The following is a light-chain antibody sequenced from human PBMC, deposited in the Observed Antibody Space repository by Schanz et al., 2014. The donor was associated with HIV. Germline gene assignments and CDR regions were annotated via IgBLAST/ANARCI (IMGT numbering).Light chain of an antibody. CDR2: GNN. CDR3: AAWDDSLSGPV. V-gene: IGLV1-40*01. CDR1: SSNIGAGYD. Sequence: QSVLTQPPSVSGAPGQRVTISCAGSSSNIGAGYDVHWYHHLPGSAPKLLISGNNNRPSGVPDRFSGSKSGTSASLAITGLQAEDEADYYCAAWDDSLSGPVFGGGTKLTVL. J-gene: IGLJ2*01.